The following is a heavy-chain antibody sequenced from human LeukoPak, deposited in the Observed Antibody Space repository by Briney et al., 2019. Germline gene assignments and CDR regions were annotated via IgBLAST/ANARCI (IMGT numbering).Heavy chain of an antibody. Sequence: GATVKISCKVSGYTFTDYYMHWVQQAPGKGREGMGLVDPEDGETKYAEKFQGRVTITAETSTEKAYMELSRLRYEDTAVYYCASLLYSSSSGFDYWGQGTLVTISS. V-gene: IGHV1-69-2*01. CDR3: ASLLYSSSSGFDY. CDR1: GYTFTDYY. J-gene: IGHJ4*02. CDR2: VDPEDGET. D-gene: IGHD6-6*01.